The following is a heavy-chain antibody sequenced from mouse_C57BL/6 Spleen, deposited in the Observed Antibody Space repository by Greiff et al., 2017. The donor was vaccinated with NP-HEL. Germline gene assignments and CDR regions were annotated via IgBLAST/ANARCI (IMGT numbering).Heavy chain of an antibody. CDR2: IYPGSGNT. D-gene: IGHD2-4*01. V-gene: IGHV1-76*01. CDR3: ARYPYYDEDYYAMDY. J-gene: IGHJ4*01. CDR1: GYTFTDYY. Sequence: QVQLVESGAELVRPGASVKLSCKASGYTFTDYYINWVKQRPGQGLEWIARIYPGSGNTYYNEKFKGKATLTAEKSSSTAYMQLSSLTSEDSAVYFCARYPYYDEDYYAMDYWDQGTSVTVSS.